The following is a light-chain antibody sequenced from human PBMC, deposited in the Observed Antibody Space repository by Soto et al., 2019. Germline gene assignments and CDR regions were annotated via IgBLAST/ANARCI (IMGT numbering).Light chain of an antibody. V-gene: IGKV3-20*01. CDR2: DAS. Sequence: EIVLTQFPGTLSLSPGERATLSCRASQRVGKNYLAWYQQKPGQAPRLLVHDASTRATGVPDRFSGSGSGTDFTLTICRLEPEDFAVYYCQQCAYSPLTFGGGTKVEIK. J-gene: IGKJ4*01. CDR1: QRVGKNY. CDR3: QQCAYSPLT.